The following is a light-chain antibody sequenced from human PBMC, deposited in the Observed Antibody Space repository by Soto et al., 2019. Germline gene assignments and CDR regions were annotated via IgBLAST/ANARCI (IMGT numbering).Light chain of an antibody. J-gene: IGKJ3*01. Sequence: EIVMTQSPATLSVSPGERATLSCRASQSVSSNLAWYQQKPGPAPRLLIYGASTRATGIPARFSASESGTEVTLTISSLQGEDFAVYYCQQYNNWPTFGPGTKVDIK. CDR2: GAS. CDR3: QQYNNWPT. CDR1: QSVSSN. V-gene: IGKV3-15*01.